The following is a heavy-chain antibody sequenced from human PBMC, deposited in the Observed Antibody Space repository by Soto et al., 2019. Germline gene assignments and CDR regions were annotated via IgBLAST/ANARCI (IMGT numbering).Heavy chain of an antibody. J-gene: IGHJ4*02. CDR1: GGSFSGYY. V-gene: IGHV4-34*01. CDR2: INHSGST. CDR3: ARGWGYYGSGSSIDY. Sequence: QVQLQQWGAGLLKPSETLSLTCAVYGGSFSGYYWSWIRQPPGKGLEWIGEINHSGSTNYNPSLKSRVTISVDTSKNQFSLKLSSVTAADTAVYYCARGWGYYGSGSSIDYWGQGTLVTVSS. D-gene: IGHD3-10*01.